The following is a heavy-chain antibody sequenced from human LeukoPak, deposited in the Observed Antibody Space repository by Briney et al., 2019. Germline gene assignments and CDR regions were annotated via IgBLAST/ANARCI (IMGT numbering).Heavy chain of an antibody. Sequence: SQSLSPTCAVYGRSFIGYYWGWIRQQPRNGMEWHREINHGGSTNTHPPLKSRVTISVDTSKNQFSLKLSSVPAADTAVYYCARGGVWGSYRYHTEFDPWGQGTLVTVSS. CDR2: INHGGST. V-gene: IGHV4-34*01. J-gene: IGHJ5*02. D-gene: IGHD3-16*02. CDR1: GRSFIGYY. CDR3: ARGGVWGSYRYHTEFDP.